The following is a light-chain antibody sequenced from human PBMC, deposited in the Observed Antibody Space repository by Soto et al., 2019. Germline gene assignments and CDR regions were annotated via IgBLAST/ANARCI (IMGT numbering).Light chain of an antibody. J-gene: IGLJ2*01. CDR1: SSDVGGYNY. V-gene: IGLV2-8*01. CDR3: SSYAGSNMVV. CDR2: EVS. Sequence: QSALTQPPSASGSPGQSVTISCTGTSSDVGGYNYVSWYQQHPGKAPKLMIYEVSKRPSGVPERFSGSKSGNTASLTVSGLQAEDEADYYCSSYAGSNMVVFGGGTQLTVL.